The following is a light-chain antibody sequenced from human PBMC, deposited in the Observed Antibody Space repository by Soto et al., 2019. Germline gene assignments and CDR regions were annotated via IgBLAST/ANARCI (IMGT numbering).Light chain of an antibody. CDR3: QQYDNWPWT. V-gene: IGKV1-5*03. J-gene: IGKJ1*01. Sequence: DIQMTQSHSTLSASVGDRVTITCRASQSISSWLAWYQQKPGKAPKLLIYKASSLESGVPSRFSGSGSGTEFTLTISSLQPDDFAVYYCQQYDNWPWTFGQGTKVDI. CDR2: KAS. CDR1: QSISSW.